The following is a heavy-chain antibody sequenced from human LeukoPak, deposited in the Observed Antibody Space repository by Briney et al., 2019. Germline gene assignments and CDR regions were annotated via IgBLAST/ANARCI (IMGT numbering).Heavy chain of an antibody. CDR3: ARADPGDAFDI. J-gene: IGHJ3*02. V-gene: IGHV4-59*08. Sequence: SETLSLTCTVSGGSISSYYWSWIRQPPGKGLEWIGYIYYSGSTNYNPSLKSRVTISVDTSKNQFSLTLSSVTAADTAVYYCARADPGDAFDIWGQGTMVTVSS. CDR1: GGSISSYY. CDR2: IYYSGST.